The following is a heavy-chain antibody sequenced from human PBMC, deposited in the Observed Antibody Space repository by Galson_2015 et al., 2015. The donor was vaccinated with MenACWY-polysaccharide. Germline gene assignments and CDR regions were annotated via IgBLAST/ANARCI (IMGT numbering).Heavy chain of an antibody. D-gene: IGHD3-3*01. CDR2: ITSSGSRT. CDR1: GFTFSDYY. V-gene: IGHV3-11*01. CDR3: ARVGEVNSRGGFWYGMDV. J-gene: IGHJ6*02. Sequence: SLRLSCAASGFTFSDYYMTWIRQAPGKGLEWVSYITSSGSRTYYADSVKGRFTMSRDNAKNSVSLQMDSLRGEDTAVYYCARVGEVNSRGGFWYGMDVPVQGTMSNASS.